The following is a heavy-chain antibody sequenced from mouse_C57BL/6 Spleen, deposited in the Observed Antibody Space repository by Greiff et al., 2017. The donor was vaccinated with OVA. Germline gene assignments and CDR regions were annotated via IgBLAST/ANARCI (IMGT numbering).Heavy chain of an antibody. CDR2: IYPGDGDT. CDR1: GYAFSSSW. J-gene: IGHJ2*01. Sequence: VQLQESGPELVKPGASVKISCKASGYAFSSSWMNWVKQRPGKGLEWIGRIYPGDGDTNYNGKFKGKATLTADKSSSTAYMQLSSLTSEDSAVYFCARSVYSSYYFDYWGQGTTLTVSS. CDR3: ARSVYSSYYFDY. D-gene: IGHD2-5*01. V-gene: IGHV1-82*01.